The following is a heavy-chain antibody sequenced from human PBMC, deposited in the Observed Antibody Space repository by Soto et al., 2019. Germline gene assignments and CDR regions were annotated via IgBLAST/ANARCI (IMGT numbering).Heavy chain of an antibody. CDR1: GYSFTSYW. CDR2: IYPGDSDT. V-gene: IGHV5-51*01. J-gene: IGHJ6*02. Sequence: GESLKISCKGSGYSFTSYWIGWVRQMPGKGLEWMGIIYPGDSDTRYSPSFQGQVTISADKSISTAYLQWSSLKASDTAMYYCAREGIAEAAPPIGIGMDVWGQGTTVTVSS. CDR3: AREGIAEAAPPIGIGMDV. D-gene: IGHD6-13*01.